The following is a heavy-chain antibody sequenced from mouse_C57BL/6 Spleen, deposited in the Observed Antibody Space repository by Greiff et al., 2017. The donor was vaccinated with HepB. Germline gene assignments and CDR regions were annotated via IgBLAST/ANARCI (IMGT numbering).Heavy chain of an antibody. CDR2: ISDGGSYT. V-gene: IGHV5-4*03. CDR1: GFTFSSYA. J-gene: IGHJ2*01. CDR3: ARSLYGSSPYYFDY. Sequence: EVKLVESGGGLVKPGGSLKLSCAASGFTFSSYAMSWVRQTPEKRLEWVATISDGGSYTYYPDNVKGRFTISRDNAKNNLYLQRSHLKSEDTAMYYCARSLYGSSPYYFDYWGQGTTLTVSS. D-gene: IGHD1-1*01.